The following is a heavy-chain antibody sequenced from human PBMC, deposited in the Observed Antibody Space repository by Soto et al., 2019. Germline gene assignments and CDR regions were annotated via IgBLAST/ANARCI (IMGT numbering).Heavy chain of an antibody. J-gene: IGHJ5*02. Sequence: QVQLVESGGGVVQPGRSLRLSCEASGFTFRNHGMHWVRQAPGKGLEWLAVIWYDGSDKYYADSVKGRFTISRDNSKNTLYLQMNSLTXGXTAXYXCARWSDNKVVDPWGQGTVVTVS. CDR1: GFTFRNHG. CDR3: ARWSDNKVVDP. CDR2: IWYDGSDK. V-gene: IGHV3-33*01. D-gene: IGHD1-1*01.